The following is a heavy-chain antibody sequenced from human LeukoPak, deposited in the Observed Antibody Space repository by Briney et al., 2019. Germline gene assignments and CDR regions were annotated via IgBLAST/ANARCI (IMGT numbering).Heavy chain of an antibody. J-gene: IGHJ6*03. D-gene: IGHD3-10*01. Sequence: SETLSLTCTVSGGSISSSSYYWGWIRQPPGKGLEWIGEINHSGSTNYNPSLKSRVTISVDTSKNQFSLKLSSVTAADTAVYYCARLVVRGAPTYYYYYMDVWGKGTTVTISS. CDR3: ARLVVRGAPTYYYYYMDV. CDR1: GGSISSSSYY. V-gene: IGHV4-39*07. CDR2: INHSGST.